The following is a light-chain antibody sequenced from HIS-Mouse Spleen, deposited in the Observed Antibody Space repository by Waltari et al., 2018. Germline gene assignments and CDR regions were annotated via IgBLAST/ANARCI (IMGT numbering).Light chain of an antibody. V-gene: IGLV2-11*01. CDR3: CSYAGSYTGV. J-gene: IGLJ1*01. Sequence: QSALTQPRSVSGSPGQSVTISCTGTSSDVCGYNYFSWYQQHPGKAPKLMIYDVSKRPSGVPDRFSGSKSGNTASLTISGLQAEDEADYYCCSYAGSYTGVFGTGTKVTVL. CDR1: SSDVCGYNY. CDR2: DVS.